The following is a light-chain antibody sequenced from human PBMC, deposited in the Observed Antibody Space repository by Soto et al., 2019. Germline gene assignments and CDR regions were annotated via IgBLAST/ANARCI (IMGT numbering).Light chain of an antibody. J-gene: IGKJ5*01. CDR3: KQYKEWPPFT. Sequence: EIVMTQSPGTLSVSPGDTSTLSCRASQSVDNKLAWYQQRPGQPPRLLVSGASTRATGVPARFSGSGSGTEFSLIISSLQSDDFAVYYCKQYKEWPPFTFGQGTRLEIK. CDR1: QSVDNK. V-gene: IGKV3-15*01. CDR2: GAS.